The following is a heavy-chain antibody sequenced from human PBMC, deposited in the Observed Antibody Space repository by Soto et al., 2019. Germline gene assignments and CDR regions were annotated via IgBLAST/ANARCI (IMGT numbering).Heavy chain of an antibody. CDR2: MNPNSGNT. J-gene: IGHJ6*02. D-gene: IGHD6-13*01. V-gene: IGHV1-8*01. CDR1: GYTFTSYD. Sequence: QVQLGQSGAEVKKPGASVKVSCKASGYTFTSYDINWVRQATGQGLEWMGWMNPNSGNTGYAQKYQGRVTMTRTTSISTAYMELSSLRSEDTAVYYCARGPGIEAQDGMDVWGQGTTVTVSS. CDR3: ARGPGIEAQDGMDV.